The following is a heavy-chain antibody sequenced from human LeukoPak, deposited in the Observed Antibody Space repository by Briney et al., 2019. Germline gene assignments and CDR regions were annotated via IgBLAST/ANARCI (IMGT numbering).Heavy chain of an antibody. Sequence: GGSLRLSCAASGFTFSNYAMSWVRQAQGKGLEWLSGISGSGGTTNHAESVKGRFTISRDNSKNTLYLQMNTLRADDTAVYYCAKDGYGCDSSYSYFDCWLQGTLLSVSS. CDR2: ISGSGGTT. D-gene: IGHD2-2*03. V-gene: IGHV3-23*01. CDR1: GFTFSNYA. J-gene: IGHJ4*02. CDR3: AKDGYGCDSSYSYFDC.